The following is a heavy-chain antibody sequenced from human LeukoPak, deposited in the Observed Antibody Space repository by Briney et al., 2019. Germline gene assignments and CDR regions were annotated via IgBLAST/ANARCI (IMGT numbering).Heavy chain of an antibody. CDR2: IWYDGSNK. CDR3: ASGVLEAFDI. CDR1: GFTFSSYS. D-gene: IGHD4/OR15-4a*01. J-gene: IGHJ3*02. Sequence: PGRSLRLSCAASGFTFSSYSMHWVRQAPGKGLEWVAVIWYDGSNKYYADSVKGRFTISRDNSKNTLYLQMNSLRAEDTAVYYCASGVLEAFDIWGQGTMVTVSS. V-gene: IGHV3-33*01.